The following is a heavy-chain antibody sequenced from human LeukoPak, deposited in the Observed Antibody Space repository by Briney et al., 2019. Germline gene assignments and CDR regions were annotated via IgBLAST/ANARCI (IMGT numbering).Heavy chain of an antibody. CDR1: GFTFSSYG. CDR2: IRYDGSNK. CDR3: AKALYGSGSRCYFDY. J-gene: IGHJ4*02. Sequence: PGGSLRLSCAASGFTFSSYGMSWVRQAPGKGLEWVAFIRYDGSNKYYADSVKGRFTISRDNSKNTLYLQMNSLRAEDTAVYYCAKALYGSGSRCYFDYWGQGTLVTVSS. D-gene: IGHD3-10*01. V-gene: IGHV3-30*02.